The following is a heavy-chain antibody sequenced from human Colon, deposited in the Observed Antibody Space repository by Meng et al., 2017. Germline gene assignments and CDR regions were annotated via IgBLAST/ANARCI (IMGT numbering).Heavy chain of an antibody. V-gene: IGHV4-39*07. CDR1: GGSISSSSYY. J-gene: IGHJ4*02. Sequence: SEILSLTCTVSGGSISSSSYYWGWIRQPPGKGLEWIGSIYYSGSTYYNPSLKSRVTISVDTSKNQFSLKLSSVTAADTAVYYCARDNFWAVTTDYWGQGTLVTVSS. CDR2: IYYSGST. D-gene: IGHD4-17*01. CDR3: ARDNFWAVTTDY.